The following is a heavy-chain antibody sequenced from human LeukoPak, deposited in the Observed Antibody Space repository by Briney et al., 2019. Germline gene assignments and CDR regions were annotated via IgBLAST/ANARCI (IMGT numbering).Heavy chain of an antibody. CDR3: AKSWGYYDSSGYLY. CDR1: GFTFSSYA. V-gene: IGHV3-23*01. CDR2: ISGSGGST. J-gene: IGHJ4*02. D-gene: IGHD3-22*01. Sequence: GGSLRLSCAASGFTFSSYAMSWVRQAPGKGLEWVSAISGSGGSTYYADSVKGRFTISRDNSKNTLYLKMNSLRAEDTAVYYCAKSWGYYDSSGYLYWGQGALGSASS.